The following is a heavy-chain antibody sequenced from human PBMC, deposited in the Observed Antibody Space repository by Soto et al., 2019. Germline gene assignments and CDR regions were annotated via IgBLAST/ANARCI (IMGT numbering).Heavy chain of an antibody. CDR1: GYTFTSYG. D-gene: IGHD3-22*01. CDR3: ALISTYYYDSSGPQIDY. V-gene: IGHV1-18*04. J-gene: IGHJ4*02. CDR2: ISAYNGNT. Sequence: GASVKVSCKASGYTFTSYGISWVRQAPGQGLEWMGWISAYNGNTNYAQKLQGRVTMTTDTSTSTAYMELRSLRSDDTAVYYCALISTYYYDSSGPQIDYWGQGTLVTVS.